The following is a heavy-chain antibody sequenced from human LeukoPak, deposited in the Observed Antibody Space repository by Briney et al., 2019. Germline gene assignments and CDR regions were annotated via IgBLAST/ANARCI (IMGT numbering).Heavy chain of an antibody. V-gene: IGHV3-11*01. D-gene: IGHD1-26*01. CDR3: ASISGSYYSDDFDY. J-gene: IGHJ4*02. CDR1: GFTFSDYY. CDR2: ISSSGSTI. Sequence: GGSLRLSCAASGFTFSDYYMSWIRQAPGKELEWVSYISSSGSTIYYADSVKGRFTISRDNAKNSLYLQMNSLRAEDTAVYYCASISGSYYSDDFDYWGQGTLVTVSS.